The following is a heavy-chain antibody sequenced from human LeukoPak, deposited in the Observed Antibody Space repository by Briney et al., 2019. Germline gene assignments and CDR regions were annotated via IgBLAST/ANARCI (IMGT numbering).Heavy chain of an antibody. CDR2: ISGSGGST. CDR3: AKDLGPTSTSLFDY. D-gene: IGHD2-2*01. J-gene: IGHJ4*02. V-gene: IGHV3-23*01. CDR1: GFTFSSYA. Sequence: GGSLRLSCAASGFTFSSYAMSWVRQAPGKGLEWVSAISGSGGSTYYADSVKGRFTISRDNSKNTPYLQMNSLRAEDTAVYYCAKDLGPTSTSLFDYWGQGTLVTVSS.